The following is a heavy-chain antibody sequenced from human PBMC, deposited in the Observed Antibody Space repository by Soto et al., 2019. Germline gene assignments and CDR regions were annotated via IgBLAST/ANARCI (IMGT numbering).Heavy chain of an antibody. Sequence: QLQLQESGPGLVKPSETLSLTCTVSGGSISSSSYYWGWIRQPPGKGLEWIGSIYYSGSTYYNPSLKSRVTISVDTSKNQFSLKLSSVTAADTAVYYCASPKIAFYNWFDPWGQGTLVNVYS. CDR1: GGSISSSSYY. D-gene: IGHD3-3*02. CDR2: IYYSGST. V-gene: IGHV4-39*01. J-gene: IGHJ5*02. CDR3: ASPKIAFYNWFDP.